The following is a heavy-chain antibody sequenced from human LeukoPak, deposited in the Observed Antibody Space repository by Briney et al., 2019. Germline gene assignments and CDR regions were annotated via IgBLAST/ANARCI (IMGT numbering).Heavy chain of an antibody. CDR1: GFTFSNYW. CDR2: INSDGSRT. D-gene: IGHD3-10*01. CDR3: ARGPMVRTNLFDY. V-gene: IGHV3-74*01. Sequence: PGGSLRLSCAASGFTFSNYWMHWVRQAPGKGLVWVSRINSDGSRTSYADSVKGRFTISRDNAKNTLYLQMNSLRAEDTAVYYCARGPMVRTNLFDYWGQGTLVTVSS. J-gene: IGHJ4*02.